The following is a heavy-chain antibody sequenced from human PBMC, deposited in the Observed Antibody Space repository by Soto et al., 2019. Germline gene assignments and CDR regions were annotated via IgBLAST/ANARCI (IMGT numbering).Heavy chain of an antibody. Sequence: ASVKVSCKASGYTFSGFYMHWVRQAPGQGLEWMGWINPNSGGTKSAEKFQGRVTMTRDTSISTAYMELSRLTPADTAVYYCASAAVTGTAGLDFWGQGTQVTVSS. CDR1: GYTFSGFY. V-gene: IGHV1-2*02. J-gene: IGHJ4*02. CDR2: INPNSGGT. D-gene: IGHD6-19*01. CDR3: ASAAVTGTAGLDF.